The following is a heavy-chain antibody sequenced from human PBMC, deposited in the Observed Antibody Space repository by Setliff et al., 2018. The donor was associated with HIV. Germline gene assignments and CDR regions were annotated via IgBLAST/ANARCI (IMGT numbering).Heavy chain of an antibody. CDR2: LYYGGST. J-gene: IGHJ3*02. D-gene: IGHD3-16*02. CDR3: ARHQVIPTVIGAFGI. CDR1: GDSISTSNSY. V-gene: IGHV4-39*01. Sequence: KTSETLSLTCTVSGDSISTSNSYWGWVRQPPGKGLEWIGSLYYGGSTYYNPSLKSRVTISVDTSKNHFSLKLSSVTAADTAVYYCARHQVIPTVIGAFGIWGQGTVVTVSS.